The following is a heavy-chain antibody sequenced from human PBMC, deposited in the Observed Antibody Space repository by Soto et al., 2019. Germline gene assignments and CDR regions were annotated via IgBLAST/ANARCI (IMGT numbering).Heavy chain of an antibody. CDR3: ARQWIAVSAITPGY. CDR2: IGIGSSTK. Sequence: GGSLRLSYAACGFTFRNYGMNWVRQAPGKGVEWVSYIGIGSSTKYYADSVKGRFTISRDNAKNSLYLQMNSLRAEDTAVYYCARQWIAVSAITPGYWGQGTLVTVSS. CDR1: GFTFRNYG. V-gene: IGHV3-48*04. J-gene: IGHJ4*02. D-gene: IGHD6-19*01.